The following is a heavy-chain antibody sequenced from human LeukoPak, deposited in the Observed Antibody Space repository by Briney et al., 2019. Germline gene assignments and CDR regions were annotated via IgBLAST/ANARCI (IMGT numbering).Heavy chain of an antibody. V-gene: IGHV3-30*02. D-gene: IGHD3-10*01. CDR1: GLTFSNYG. Sequence: PGGSLRLSCAASGLTFSNYGMHWVRQAPGKGLEWVTFIRYDGNDNYYADSVKGRFTISRDNSKNTLYLQMNSLRPEDTAVYYCAKDRVTMVRGVIGYWGQGTLVTVSS. CDR3: AKDRVTMVRGVIGY. CDR2: IRYDGNDN. J-gene: IGHJ4*02.